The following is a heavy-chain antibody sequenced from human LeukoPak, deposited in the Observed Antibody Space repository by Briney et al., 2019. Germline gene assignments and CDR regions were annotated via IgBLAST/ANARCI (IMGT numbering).Heavy chain of an antibody. CDR1: GGSISSYY. Sequence: SETLSLTCTVSGGSISSYYWSWIRQPPGKDLEWIGYIYYSGSTNYNRSLKSRVTISVDTSKNQFSLKLSSVTAADTAVYYCARGMVSYYYYYMDVWGKGATVTISS. V-gene: IGHV4-59*01. CDR3: ARGMVSYYYYYMDV. J-gene: IGHJ6*03. D-gene: IGHD3-10*01. CDR2: IYYSGST.